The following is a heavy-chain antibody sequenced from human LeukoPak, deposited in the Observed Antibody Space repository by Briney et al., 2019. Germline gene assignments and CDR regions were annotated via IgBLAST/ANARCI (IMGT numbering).Heavy chain of an antibody. CDR3: ARKGYSYGTFDY. CDR1: GGSISSGGYY. V-gene: IGHV4-31*03. Sequence: SETLSLTCTVSGGSISSGGYYWSWIRQHSGKGLEWIGYIYYSGSTYYNPSLKSRVTISVDTSKNQFSLKLSSVTAADTAVYYCARKGYSYGTFDYWGQGTLVTVSS. J-gene: IGHJ4*02. D-gene: IGHD5-18*01. CDR2: IYYSGST.